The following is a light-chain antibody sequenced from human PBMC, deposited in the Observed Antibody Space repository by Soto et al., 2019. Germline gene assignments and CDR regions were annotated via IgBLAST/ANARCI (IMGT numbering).Light chain of an antibody. J-gene: IGKJ4*01. CDR3: QQSFSAPLT. Sequence: DFQMTQSPSSLSASVGDRVTITCRASRSLAAYLNWYQHKPGEAPNLLIYAASKLRSGVPSRFSATGSETHFTLTISDLQPTDFATYYCQQSFSAPLTFXGGTKVDIK. CDR2: AAS. CDR1: RSLAAY. V-gene: IGKV1-39*01.